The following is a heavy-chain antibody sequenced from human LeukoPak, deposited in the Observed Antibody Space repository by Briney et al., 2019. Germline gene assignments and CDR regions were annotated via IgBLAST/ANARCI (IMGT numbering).Heavy chain of an antibody. CDR1: GGSISSSSYY. CDR2: IYYSGST. V-gene: IGHV4-39*07. CDR3: ARRRTYGDYDFDY. J-gene: IGHJ4*02. D-gene: IGHD4-17*01. Sequence: SETLSLTCTVSGGSISSSSYYWGWIRQPPGKGLEWIGSIYYSGSTYYNPSLKSRVTISVDTSKNQFSLKLSSVTAADTAVYYCARRRTYGDYDFDYWGQGTLVTVSS.